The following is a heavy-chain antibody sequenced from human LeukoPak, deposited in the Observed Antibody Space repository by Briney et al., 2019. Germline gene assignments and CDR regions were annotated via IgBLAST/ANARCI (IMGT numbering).Heavy chain of an antibody. V-gene: IGHV4-59*08. CDR3: ARLGSTFDI. CDR2: VSYSGTT. CDR1: GGSISSFY. Sequence: SETLSLACTVSGGSISSFYWSWIRQPPGKGLEWIGCVSYSGTTNYNPSLRSRVTLSVDTSKSHFSLKLSSVTAADTAVYYCARLGSTFDIWGQGTMVTVSS. D-gene: IGHD2-2*01. J-gene: IGHJ3*02.